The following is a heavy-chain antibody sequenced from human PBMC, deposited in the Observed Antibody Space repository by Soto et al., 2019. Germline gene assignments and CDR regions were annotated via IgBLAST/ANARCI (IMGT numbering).Heavy chain of an antibody. D-gene: IGHD7-27*01. J-gene: IGHJ4*02. Sequence: PSVKVSCKASGGTFSTYTITWVRQAPGQGLEWMGRIIPIIGIINYAQKFQGRVTMTTNNSTSTAYMELSSLRSDDTAVYYCARSPRNWGFDYWGQGTLVTVSS. V-gene: IGHV1-69*02. CDR1: GGTFSTYT. CDR3: ARSPRNWGFDY. CDR2: IIPIIGII.